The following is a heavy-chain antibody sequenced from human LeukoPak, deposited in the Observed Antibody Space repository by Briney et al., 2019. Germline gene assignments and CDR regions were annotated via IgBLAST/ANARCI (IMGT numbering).Heavy chain of an antibody. J-gene: IGHJ5*02. Sequence: ASVKVSCKASGYTFTSYDIYWVRQAPGQGLEWMGWMNPNSGNTGYAQKFQGRVTMTRNTSISTSYMELSSLRSEDTAVYYCASSHYSNYVWWFDPWGRGTLVTVSS. CDR3: ASSHYSNYVWWFDP. CDR2: MNPNSGNT. D-gene: IGHD4-11*01. CDR1: GYTFTSYD. V-gene: IGHV1-8*01.